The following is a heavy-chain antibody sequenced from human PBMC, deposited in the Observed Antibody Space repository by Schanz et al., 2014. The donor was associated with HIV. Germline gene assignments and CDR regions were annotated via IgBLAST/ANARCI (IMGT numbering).Heavy chain of an antibody. J-gene: IGHJ4*02. CDR3: AREGCIGGSCYCDF. CDR2: MNQDGSRK. D-gene: IGHD2-15*01. V-gene: IGHV3-7*01. Sequence: EVQLVESGGGLVQPGGSLRLSCAASGFTFSSYWMTWVRQAPGKGLEMVANMNQDGSRKYYVDSVKGRFTISRDNAANSLFLQMNSLRAEDTAVYFCAREGCIGGSCYCDFWGQGSLVIVSS. CDR1: GFTFSSYW.